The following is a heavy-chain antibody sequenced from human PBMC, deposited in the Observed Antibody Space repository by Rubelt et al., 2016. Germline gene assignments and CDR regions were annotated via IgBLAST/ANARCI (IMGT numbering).Heavy chain of an antibody. CDR1: GYTFSTYG. D-gene: IGHD6-13*01. CDR2: ISAYNDNK. J-gene: IGHJ4*02. V-gene: IGHV1-18*04. Sequence: QVQLVQSGAEVKKPGASVKVSCKASGYTFSTYGISWVRQAPGQGLEWMGWISAYNDNKDYAQRVQGRVTLTTDTSTSTAYMELRSLRSDDTAVYYCAGDEPYSSSWYDYWGQGTLVTVSS. CDR3: AGDEPYSSSWYDY.